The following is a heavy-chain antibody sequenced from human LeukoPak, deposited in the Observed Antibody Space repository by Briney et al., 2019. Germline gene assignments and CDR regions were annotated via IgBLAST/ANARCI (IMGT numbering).Heavy chain of an antibody. CDR3: ARDSNLVGYIDY. J-gene: IGHJ4*02. CDR2: IYYSGST. V-gene: IGHV4-39*07. D-gene: IGHD2-2*01. CDR1: GGSISSSSYY. Sequence: PSETLSLTCTVSGGSISSSSYYWGWIRQPPGKGLEWLGSIYYSGSTYYNPSLKGRVTISVDTSKNQFSLKLSSVTAADTAVYYCARDSNLVGYIDYWGQGTLVTVSS.